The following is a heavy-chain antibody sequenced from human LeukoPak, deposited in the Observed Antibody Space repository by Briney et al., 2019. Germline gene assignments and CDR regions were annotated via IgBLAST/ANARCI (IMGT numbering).Heavy chain of an antibody. CDR3: AKDPEMGSGYEADY. D-gene: IGHD5-12*01. Sequence: GGSLRLSCAASGFTFSSYAMSWVRQAPGKGLEWVSAISGSGGSTYYADSVKGRFTISRDNSKNTLYLQMNSLRAEDTAVYYCAKDPEMGSGYEADYWGQGTLVTVSS. V-gene: IGHV3-23*01. CDR1: GFTFSSYA. J-gene: IGHJ4*02. CDR2: ISGSGGST.